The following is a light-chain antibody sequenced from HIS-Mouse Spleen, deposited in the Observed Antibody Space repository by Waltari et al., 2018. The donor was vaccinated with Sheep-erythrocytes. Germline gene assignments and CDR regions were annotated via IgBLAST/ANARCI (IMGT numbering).Light chain of an antibody. V-gene: IGLV2-23*01. J-gene: IGLJ3*02. Sequence: QSALTQPASVSGSPGQSIPIPCTGTSSDVGSSNLVPWYQQHPGKAPKLMIYEGSKRPSGVSNRFSGSKSGNTASLTISGLQAEDEADYYCCSYAGSSTPWVFGGGTKLTVL. CDR3: CSYAGSSTPWV. CDR2: EGS. CDR1: SSDVGSSNL.